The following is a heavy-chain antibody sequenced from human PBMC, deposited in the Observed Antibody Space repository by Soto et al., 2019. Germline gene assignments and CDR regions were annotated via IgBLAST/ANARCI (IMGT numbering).Heavy chain of an antibody. D-gene: IGHD3-9*01. CDR3: TRTGPNRPRQAYGMDV. CDR1: GFTFSGSA. CDR2: IRSKANSYAT. V-gene: IGHV3-73*01. J-gene: IGHJ6*02. Sequence: PGGSLRLSCAASGFTFSGSAMHWVRQASGKGLEWVGRIRSKANSYATAYAASVKGRFTISRDDSKNTAYLQMNSLKAEDTAVYYCTRTGPNRPRQAYGMDVWGQGTTVTVSS.